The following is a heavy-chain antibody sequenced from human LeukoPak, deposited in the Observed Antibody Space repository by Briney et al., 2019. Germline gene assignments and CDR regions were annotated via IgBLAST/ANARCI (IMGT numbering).Heavy chain of an antibody. Sequence: SETLSLTCTVSGGSISSYYWSWIRQPPGKGLEWIGYVYYSGSTNYNPSPKSRVTISVDTSKNQFSLKLSSVTAADTAVYYCARDPISRVGDDLFCGMDVWGQGTTVTVSS. CDR1: GGSISSYY. CDR3: ARDPISRVGDDLFCGMDV. J-gene: IGHJ6*02. CDR2: VYYSGST. D-gene: IGHD1-26*01. V-gene: IGHV4-59*01.